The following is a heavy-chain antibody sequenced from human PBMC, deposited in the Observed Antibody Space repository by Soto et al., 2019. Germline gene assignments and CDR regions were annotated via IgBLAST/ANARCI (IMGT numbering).Heavy chain of an antibody. CDR1: GGSIGYYY. V-gene: IGHV4-59*01. Sequence: NPSETLSLTCSISGGSIGYYYWSWIRQPPGKGLEWIGYIYYSGSTTYNPSLKSRVTISVDTSKNKFFLKLSSVTAADTAVYYCARCYGSGSYYNGLFDHWGQGTLVTVSS. CDR3: ARCYGSGSYYNGLFDH. CDR2: IYYSGST. D-gene: IGHD3-10*01. J-gene: IGHJ4*02.